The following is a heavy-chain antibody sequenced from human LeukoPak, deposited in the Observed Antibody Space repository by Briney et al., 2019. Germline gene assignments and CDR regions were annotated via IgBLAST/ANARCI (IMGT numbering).Heavy chain of an antibody. D-gene: IGHD3-10*01. J-gene: IGHJ4*02. CDR2: IWYDGSNK. CDR3: ARELKHGSDLYDY. V-gene: IGHV3-33*01. CDR1: GFTFSSYG. Sequence: PGGSLRLSCAASGFTFSSYGMHWVRQAPGKGLEWVAVIWYDGSNKYYADSVKGRFTISRDNSKNTLYLQMNSLRAEDTAVYYCARELKHGSDLYDYWGQGTLVTVSS.